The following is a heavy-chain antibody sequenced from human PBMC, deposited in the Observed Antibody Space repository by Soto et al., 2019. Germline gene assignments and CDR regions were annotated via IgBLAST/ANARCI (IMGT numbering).Heavy chain of an antibody. Sequence: SETLSLTCTVSGGSVSSGSYYWSWIRQPPGKGLEWIGYIYYSGSTNYNPSLKSRVTISVDTSKNQFSLKLSSVTAADTAVYYCASLSGYDYPHYYYYGMDVWGQGTTVTVYS. V-gene: IGHV4-61*01. CDR2: IYYSGST. D-gene: IGHD5-12*01. CDR3: ASLSGYDYPHYYYYGMDV. J-gene: IGHJ6*02. CDR1: GGSVSSGSYY.